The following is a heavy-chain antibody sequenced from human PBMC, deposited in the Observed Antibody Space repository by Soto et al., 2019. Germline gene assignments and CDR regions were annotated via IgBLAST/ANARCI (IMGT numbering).Heavy chain of an antibody. CDR3: ARHHDAGYYFDY. CDR1: GGSISSYY. V-gene: IGHV4-59*08. CDR2: IYYSGST. J-gene: IGHJ4*02. Sequence: SETLSLTCTVSGGSISSYYWSWIRQPPGKGLEWIGYIYYSGSTNYNPSFQSRVTISVDTSRNQFSLRMNSVTAADTAIYYCARHHDAGYYFDYWGQGTQVTVSS.